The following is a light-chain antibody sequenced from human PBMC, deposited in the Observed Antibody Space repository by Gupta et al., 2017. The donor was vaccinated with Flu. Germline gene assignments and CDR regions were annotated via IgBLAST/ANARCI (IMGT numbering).Light chain of an antibody. J-gene: IGKJ4*01. V-gene: IGKV3-20*01. CDR2: SAS. CDR1: QSVNGKY. Sequence: ELVLTQSPGTLSLSPGERATLSCRASQSVNGKYLAWYQQKYGQAPRLLIYSASRRATGVPDRFSGSGSGTDFTLTINRLEPEDFAMYYCQHYVSSPITFGRGTKVDIK. CDR3: QHYVSSPIT.